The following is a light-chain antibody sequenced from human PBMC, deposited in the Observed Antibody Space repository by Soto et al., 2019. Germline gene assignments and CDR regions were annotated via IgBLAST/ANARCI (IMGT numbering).Light chain of an antibody. V-gene: IGLV1-40*01. J-gene: IGLJ3*02. CDR3: SSYTAYTTLWV. CDR2: GNN. CDR1: SSNIGAGYD. Sequence: QSVLTQPPSVSGAPGQRVIISCTGGSSNIGAGYDVHWYQQLPGTAPKLLIYGNNNRPSGVPDRFSGSRSGTSASLAITGLQAGDEADYYCSSYTAYTTLWVFGGGTKLTVL.